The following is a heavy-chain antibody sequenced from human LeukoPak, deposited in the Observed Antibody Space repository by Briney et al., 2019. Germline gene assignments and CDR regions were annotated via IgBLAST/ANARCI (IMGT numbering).Heavy chain of an antibody. D-gene: IGHD1-14*01. Sequence: GGTLSLSCAASGFSFRHYGMHWVRQAPGKGLKWVAFINYDGSNKSYADSVKGRFTISRDNTKNTLYLEINSLSADDTAVYYCATTDTTCYWGQGTLVTVSS. V-gene: IGHV3-30*02. CDR2: INYDGSNK. J-gene: IGHJ4*02. CDR3: ATTDTTCY. CDR1: GFSFRHYG.